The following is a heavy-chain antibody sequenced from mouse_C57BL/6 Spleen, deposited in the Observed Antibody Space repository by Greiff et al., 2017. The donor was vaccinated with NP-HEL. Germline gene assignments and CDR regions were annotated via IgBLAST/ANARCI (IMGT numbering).Heavy chain of an antibody. CDR2: IYPRSGNT. Sequence: QVQLQQSGAELARPGASVKLSCKASGYTFTSYGISWVKQSTGQGLEWIGEIYPRSGNTYYNEKFKGKATLTADKSSSTAYMELRSLTSEDSAVYFCARFYSNYHYAMDYWGQGTSVTVSS. CDR1: GYTFTSYG. V-gene: IGHV1-81*01. J-gene: IGHJ4*01. D-gene: IGHD2-5*01. CDR3: ARFYSNYHYAMDY.